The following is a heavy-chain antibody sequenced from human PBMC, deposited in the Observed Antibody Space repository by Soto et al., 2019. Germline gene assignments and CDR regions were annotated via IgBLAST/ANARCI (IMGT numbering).Heavy chain of an antibody. CDR3: ATVPTYYYDRSGYANAFDM. D-gene: IGHD3-22*01. CDR1: GGSINRGDYY. CDR2: IYYSGST. Sequence: SETLSLTCTVSGGSINRGDYYWIWIRQPPGKGLEWIGYIYYSGSTYHNPSLKSRINISVDTSKNQFSLELSSVTAADTAVYYCATVPTYYYDRSGYANAFDMWGQGTMVTVSS. J-gene: IGHJ3*02. V-gene: IGHV4-30-4*01.